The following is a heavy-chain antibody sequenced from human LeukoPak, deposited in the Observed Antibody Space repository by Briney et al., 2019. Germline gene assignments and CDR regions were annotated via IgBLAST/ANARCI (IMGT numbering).Heavy chain of an antibody. CDR1: GYTFTSYG. Sequence: ASVKVSCQASGYTFTSYGISWVRQAPGQGLEWMGWISAYNGNTNYAQKLQGRVTMTTDTSTSTAYMELRSLRSDDTAVYYCARVRPFDYYDSSGYYYNFDYWGQGTLVTVSS. D-gene: IGHD3-22*01. V-gene: IGHV1-18*01. J-gene: IGHJ4*02. CDR2: ISAYNGNT. CDR3: ARVRPFDYYDSSGYYYNFDY.